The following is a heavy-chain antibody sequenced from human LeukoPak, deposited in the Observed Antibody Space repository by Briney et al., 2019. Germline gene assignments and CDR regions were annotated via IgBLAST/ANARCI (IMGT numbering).Heavy chain of an antibody. D-gene: IGHD3-3*01. CDR2: ISYDGSNK. J-gene: IGHJ6*03. CDR3: ARGPSFYDFWSGYSINYYYYYMDV. Sequence: GGSLRLSCAASGFTFSSYAMHWVRQAPGKGLEWVAVISYDGSNKYYADSVKGRFTISRDNSKHTLYLQINRLRAEDTAVYYCARGPSFYDFWSGYSINYYYYYMDVWGKGTTVTVSS. CDR1: GFTFSSYA. V-gene: IGHV3-30*04.